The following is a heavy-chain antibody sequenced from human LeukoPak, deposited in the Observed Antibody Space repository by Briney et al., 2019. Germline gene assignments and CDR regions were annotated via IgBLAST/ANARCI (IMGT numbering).Heavy chain of an antibody. CDR1: GFPFSTYA. V-gene: IGHV3-23*01. CDR2: ITASGDRT. D-gene: IGHD3-10*01. J-gene: IGHJ4*02. CDR3: TKFYGSGTYYSYPDY. Sequence: GGSLRLSCAASGFPFSTYAMSWVRQVPGKGLEWVSTITASGDRTYYAESVKGRFTISRDNSKNTLYLQMNSLRAEDTAVHYCTKFYGSGTYYSYPDYWGQGTLVTVSS.